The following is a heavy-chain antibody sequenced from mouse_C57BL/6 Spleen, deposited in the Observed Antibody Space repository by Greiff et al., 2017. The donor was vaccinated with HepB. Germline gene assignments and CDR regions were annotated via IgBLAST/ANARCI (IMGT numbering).Heavy chain of an antibody. CDR2: ISYDGSN. Sequence: ESGPGLVKPSQSLSLTCSVTGYSITSGYYWNWIRQFPGNKLEWMGYISYDGSNNYNPSLKNLISITRDTSKNQFFLKLNSVTTEDTATYYCARDNSYFDYWGQGTTLTVSS. V-gene: IGHV3-6*01. CDR3: ARDNSYFDY. D-gene: IGHD1-3*01. CDR1: GYSITSGYY. J-gene: IGHJ2*01.